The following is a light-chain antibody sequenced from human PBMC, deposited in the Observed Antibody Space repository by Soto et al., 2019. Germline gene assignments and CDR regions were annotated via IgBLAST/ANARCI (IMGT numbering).Light chain of an antibody. J-gene: IGKJ5*01. CDR2: DAS. Sequence: IVLTQSPATLSLSPGERATLSCRASQSVSSYLAWYQHKPGQAPRLLIYDASNRATGIPARFSGSGSGTDFTLTISSLEPEDFALYYCQQRSNWPSFGQGTRLAIK. CDR1: QSVSSY. CDR3: QQRSNWPS. V-gene: IGKV3-11*01.